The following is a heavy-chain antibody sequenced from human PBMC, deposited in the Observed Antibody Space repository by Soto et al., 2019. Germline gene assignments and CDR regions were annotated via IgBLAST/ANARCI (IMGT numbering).Heavy chain of an antibody. V-gene: IGHV1-18*01. D-gene: IGHD2-2*01. J-gene: IGHJ3*02. CDR3: ARRVVVVPAALDAFDI. CDR1: GYTFTSYG. CDR2: ISAYNGNT. Sequence: ASVKVSCTDSGYTFTSYGISWVRQAPGRGLEWMGWISAYNGNTNYAQKLQGRVTMTTDTSTSTAYMELRSLRSDDTAVYYCARRVVVVPAALDAFDIWGQGTMVTVSS.